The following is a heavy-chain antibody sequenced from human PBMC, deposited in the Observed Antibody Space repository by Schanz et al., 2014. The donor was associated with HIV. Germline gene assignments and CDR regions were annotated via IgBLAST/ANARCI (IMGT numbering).Heavy chain of an antibody. CDR1: GITFSNYW. Sequence: EVQLVESGGGVVQPWGSLRLSCAASGITFSNYWMSWVRQAPGKGLEWVANVNKNGSEIYYADSLKGRFIISRDNAKNSLYLQMSSLRAEDTAVYYCARDSYYDRSRYSGYYYYGMDVWGQGTTVTVS. D-gene: IGHD3-9*01. V-gene: IGHV3-7*01. CDR3: ARDSYYDRSRYSGYYYYGMDV. CDR2: VNKNGSEI. J-gene: IGHJ6*02.